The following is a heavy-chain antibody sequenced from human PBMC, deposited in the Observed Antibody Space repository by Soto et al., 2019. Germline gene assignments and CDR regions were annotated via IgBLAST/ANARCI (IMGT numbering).Heavy chain of an antibody. V-gene: IGHV4-34*01. CDR1: GGSFSGYY. J-gene: IGHJ2*01. CDR3: AREIMPLTNDWYFDL. Sequence: SETLSLTCAVYGGSFSGYYWSWIRQPPGKGLEWIGEINHSGSTNYNPSLKSRLTISVDTSKNQFSLRLSSVTAADTAVYYCAREIMPLTNDWYFDLWGRGTLVTVSS. D-gene: IGHD2-8*01. CDR2: INHSGST.